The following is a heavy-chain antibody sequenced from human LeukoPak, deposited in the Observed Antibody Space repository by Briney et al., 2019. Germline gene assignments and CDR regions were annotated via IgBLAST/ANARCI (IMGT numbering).Heavy chain of an antibody. Sequence: SSETLSLTCAVSGGSTSSGSHSWSWIRQPPGKGLECIGFIYHNGSTYHNPSLKSRVTISVDRSKNQFSLRLSSVTAADTAVYYCARLIVVIPKKNDYHYYYGMDVWGKGTTATVSS. CDR2: IYHNGST. J-gene: IGHJ6*04. D-gene: IGHD2-2*01. CDR3: ARLIVVIPKKNDYHYYYGMDV. V-gene: IGHV4-30-2*01. CDR1: GGSTSSGSHS.